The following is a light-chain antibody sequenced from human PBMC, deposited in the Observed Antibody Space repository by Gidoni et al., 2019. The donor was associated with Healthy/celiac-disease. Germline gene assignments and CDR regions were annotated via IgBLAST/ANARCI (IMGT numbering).Light chain of an antibody. Sequence: DIQMAQSPSSLYASVGDRVTITCRASQGIRHYLAWYQQRPGKVPKLLIYAASTLQSGVPSRFSGSGSGTDFTLTISSLQPEDVATYYCQKYNSAPPWTFGQGTKVEIK. CDR3: QKYNSAPPWT. CDR1: QGIRHY. CDR2: AAS. V-gene: IGKV1-27*01. J-gene: IGKJ1*01.